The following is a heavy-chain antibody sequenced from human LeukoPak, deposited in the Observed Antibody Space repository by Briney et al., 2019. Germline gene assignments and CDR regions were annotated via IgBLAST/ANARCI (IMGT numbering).Heavy chain of an antibody. V-gene: IGHV4-59*01. Sequence: PSETLSLTCTVSGGSISSYYWSWIRQPPGKGLEWIGYISGSTNYNPSLKSRVTISVDTSKNQFSLKLSSVTAADTAVYYCANLLGGYYGMDVWGQETTVTVSS. D-gene: IGHD3-10*01. CDR3: ANLLGGYYGMDV. J-gene: IGHJ6*02. CDR2: ISGST. CDR1: GGSISSYY.